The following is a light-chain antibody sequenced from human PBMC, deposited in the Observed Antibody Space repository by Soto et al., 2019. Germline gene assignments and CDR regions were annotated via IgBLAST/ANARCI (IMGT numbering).Light chain of an antibody. J-gene: IGKJ1*01. CDR1: QSVSSN. CDR3: QQYNNWPPWT. CDR2: GAS. V-gene: IGKV3-15*01. Sequence: EIVMTQSLATLSVSPGERATLSCRASQSVSSNLAWYQQKPGQAPRLLIYGASTRATGIPARFSGSGSGTEFTLTISSLQSEYFAVYYCQQYNNWPPWTFGQGTKVEIK.